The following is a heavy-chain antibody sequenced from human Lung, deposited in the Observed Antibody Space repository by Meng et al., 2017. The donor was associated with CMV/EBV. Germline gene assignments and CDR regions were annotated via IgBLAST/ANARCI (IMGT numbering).Heavy chain of an antibody. CDR3: ARDRARKGLRFIVGASNDSDS. D-gene: IGHD1-26*01. CDR1: GYTFSAYT. V-gene: IGHV3-21*01. CDR2: ISSSSASI. J-gene: IGHJ4*02. Sequence: GESLKISCAASGYTFSAYTLHWVRQAPGKGLEWVSSISSSSASIYYADSVKGRFTISRDNARNSLFMQMNSLRAEDTAVYYCARDRARKGLRFIVGASNDSDSWGQGTLVTVSS.